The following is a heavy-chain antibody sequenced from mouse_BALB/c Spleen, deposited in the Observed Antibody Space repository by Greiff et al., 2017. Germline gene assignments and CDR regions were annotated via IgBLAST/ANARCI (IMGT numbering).Heavy chain of an antibody. V-gene: IGHV1-7*01. CDR3: ARLQGRFDY. J-gene: IGHJ2*01. Sequence: VQLQQSGAELAKPGASVKMSCTASGYTFTSYWMHWVKQRPGQGLEWIGYINPSTGYTEYNQKFKDKATLTADKFSSTAYMQLSSLTSEDSAVYYCARLQGRFDYWGQGTTLTVSS. D-gene: IGHD3-3*01. CDR2: INPSTGYT. CDR1: GYTFTSYW.